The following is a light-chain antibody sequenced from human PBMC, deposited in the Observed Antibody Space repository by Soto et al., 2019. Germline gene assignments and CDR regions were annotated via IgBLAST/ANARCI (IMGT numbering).Light chain of an antibody. V-gene: IGKV3-20*01. Sequence: EIVLTQSPGTLSLSPGERATLSCRASQSVSSSYLAWYQQKPCQAPRLLIYAASSRATGIPDRFSSSGSGTDFTLTISRLEPEDFAVYYCQHYGVSPYTFGHWTKLEIK. CDR1: QSVSSSY. J-gene: IGKJ2*01. CDR2: AAS. CDR3: QHYGVSPYT.